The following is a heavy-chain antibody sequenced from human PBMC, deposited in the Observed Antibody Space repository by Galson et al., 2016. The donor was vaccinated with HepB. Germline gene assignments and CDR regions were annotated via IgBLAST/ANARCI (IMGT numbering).Heavy chain of an antibody. CDR2: YHFSGNT. CDR3: AKDNSGSYIDY. Sequence: ETLSLPCSISGVSVSHDRLYWRWIRPPPGKGLEWIGFYHFSGNTNYNASLKSRVTISFDTSKNQFSLKLRSVTAADTAVYYCAKDNSGSYIDYWGQGILVTVSS. CDR1: GVSVSHDRLY. V-gene: IGHV4-61*01. J-gene: IGHJ4*02. D-gene: IGHD1-26*01.